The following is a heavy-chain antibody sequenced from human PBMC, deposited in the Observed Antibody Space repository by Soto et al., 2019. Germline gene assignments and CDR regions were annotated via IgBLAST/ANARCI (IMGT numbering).Heavy chain of an antibody. J-gene: IGHJ6*02. CDR1: GGTFSSYA. CDR2: IIPIFGTA. D-gene: IGHD1-26*01. Sequence: QVQLVQSGAEVKKPGSSVKVSCKASGGTFSSYAISWVRQAPGQGLEWMGGIIPIFGTANYAQKFQGRVTITADKSTSTAYMELSSLRSEDTAVYYCAREIVGATIKYYSYGMDVWGQGTTVTVSS. V-gene: IGHV1-69*06. CDR3: AREIVGATIKYYSYGMDV.